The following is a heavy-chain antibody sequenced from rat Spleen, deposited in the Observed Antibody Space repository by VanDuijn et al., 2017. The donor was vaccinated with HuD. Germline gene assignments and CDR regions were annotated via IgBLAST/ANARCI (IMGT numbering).Heavy chain of an antibody. J-gene: IGHJ2*01. CDR2: IWGSGST. V-gene: IGHV2-16*01. CDR1: GFSLGNYG. Sequence: QVQLKESGPGLVQPSRTLSLTCTVSGFSLGNYGVSWVRQPPGKGLEWIAAIWGSGSTHYNSVFKSRLSISRDTSKSQVLLKMNSRQTEDTAMYFCARGGWEPYFDYWGQGVMVTVSS. CDR3: ARGGWEPYFDY. D-gene: IGHD5-1*01.